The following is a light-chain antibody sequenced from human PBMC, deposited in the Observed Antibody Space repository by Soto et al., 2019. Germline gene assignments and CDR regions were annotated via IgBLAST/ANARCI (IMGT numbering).Light chain of an antibody. CDR3: AAWDDSLSAIYV. CDR1: SSNIGSNY. Sequence: QSVLTQPPSASGTPGQRVTISCSGSSSNIGSNYVYWYQQLPGTAPKLLIYRNNQRPSGVPDRFSGSKSGTSASLAISGLRSEDEAGYYCAAWDDSLSAIYVFGSGTKVTVL. CDR2: RNN. V-gene: IGLV1-47*01. J-gene: IGLJ1*01.